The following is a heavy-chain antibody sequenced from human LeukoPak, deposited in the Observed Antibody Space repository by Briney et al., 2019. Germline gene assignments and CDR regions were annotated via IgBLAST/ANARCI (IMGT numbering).Heavy chain of an antibody. CDR1: GFTFSSNY. J-gene: IGHJ4*02. Sequence: GGSLRLSCAASGFTFSSNYMSWVRQAPGKGLEWVSVIYSGGSTYYADSAKGRFTISRDNSKNTLYLQMNSLRAEDTAVYYCARVHSSGWYNLDYFDYWGQGTLVTVSS. CDR2: IYSGGST. CDR3: ARVHSSGWYNLDYFDY. V-gene: IGHV3-53*01. D-gene: IGHD6-19*01.